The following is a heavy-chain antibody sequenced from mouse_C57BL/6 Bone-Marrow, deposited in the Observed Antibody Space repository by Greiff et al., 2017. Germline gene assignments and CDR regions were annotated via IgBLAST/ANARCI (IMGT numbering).Heavy chain of an antibody. D-gene: IGHD1-1*01. CDR2: INPNNGGT. CDR3: ARKGRFTTVVDWYFDV. CDR1: RYTFTDYY. Sequence: EVLLVESGPELVKPGASVKISCKASRYTFTDYYMNWVKQSHGKSLEWIGGINPNNGGTSYNQKYKGKATLTVDKSSSTAYMGLRSLTSEDSAVYDCARKGRFTTVVDWYFDVWGTGTTVTVSS. V-gene: IGHV1-26*01. J-gene: IGHJ1*03.